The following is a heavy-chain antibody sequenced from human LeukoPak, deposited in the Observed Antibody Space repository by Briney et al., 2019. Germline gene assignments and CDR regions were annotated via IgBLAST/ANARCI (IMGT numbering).Heavy chain of an antibody. J-gene: IGHJ3*02. D-gene: IGHD3-9*01. V-gene: IGHV3-11*01. CDR1: GFTFSDYY. CDR3: ARDQYPRARKRYADAFDI. CDR2: ISSSGSTI. Sequence: PGGSLRLSCAASGFTFSDYYMSWIRQAPGKGLEWVSYISSSGSTIYYADSVKGRFTISRDNAKNSLYLQMNSLRAEDTAVYYCARDQYPRARKRYADAFDIWGQGTMVTVSS.